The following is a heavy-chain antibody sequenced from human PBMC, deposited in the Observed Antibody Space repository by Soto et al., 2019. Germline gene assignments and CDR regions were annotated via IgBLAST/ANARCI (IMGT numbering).Heavy chain of an antibody. D-gene: IGHD1-7*01. Sequence: LRLSCAACGFTFSSDSMGWVRQAPGKGLEWVASISSSGSFVNYADSVKGRFTISRDNAKNSLYLQMRSLKDEDTAVYYCARDPPSGTTLDWFDSWGQGTLVTVSS. J-gene: IGHJ5*01. V-gene: IGHV3-21*01. CDR1: GFTFSSDS. CDR2: ISSSGSFV. CDR3: ARDPPSGTTLDWFDS.